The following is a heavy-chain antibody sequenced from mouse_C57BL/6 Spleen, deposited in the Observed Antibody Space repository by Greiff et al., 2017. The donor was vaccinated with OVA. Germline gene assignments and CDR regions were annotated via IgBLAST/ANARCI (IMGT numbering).Heavy chain of an antibody. CDR3: AKGDYGSSYAY. D-gene: IGHD1-1*01. Sequence: QVQLQQPGAELVKPGASVKMSCKASGYTFTSYWITWVKQRPGQGLEWIGDIYPGSGSTNYNEKFKSKGTLTVDTSSSTAYMQLSSLTSEDSAVYYCAKGDYGSSYAYWGQGTTLTVSS. J-gene: IGHJ2*01. CDR2: IYPGSGST. CDR1: GYTFTSYW. V-gene: IGHV1-55*01.